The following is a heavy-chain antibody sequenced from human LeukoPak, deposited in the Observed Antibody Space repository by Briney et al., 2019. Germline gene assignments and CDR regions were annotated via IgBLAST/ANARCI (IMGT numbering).Heavy chain of an antibody. Sequence: ASVKVSCKASGYTFTSYYMHWVRQAPGQGLEWMGLINPSGGSTSYAQKFQGRVTMTRDTSTSTVYMELSSLRSEDTAVYYCARDRYYYDSSGYIRGISFDYWGQGTLVTVSS. V-gene: IGHV1-46*01. J-gene: IGHJ4*02. CDR3: ARDRYYYDSSGYIRGISFDY. D-gene: IGHD3-22*01. CDR1: GYTFTSYY. CDR2: INPSGGST.